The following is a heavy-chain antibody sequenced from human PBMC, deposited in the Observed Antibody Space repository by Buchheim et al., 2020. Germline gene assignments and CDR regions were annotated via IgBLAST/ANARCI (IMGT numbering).Heavy chain of an antibody. V-gene: IGHV3-23*01. CDR2: ISGSGANT. CDR3: AKDYHDSSGYYGYYFDS. J-gene: IGHJ4*02. Sequence: EVHLLESGGGLVQPGESLRLSCAASGFTFSSYAMSWVRQAPGKGLEWVSGISGSGANTFNADSEKGRFTIYRDNSKNTLYLQMNSLRAEDTAVYYCAKDYHDSSGYYGYYFDSWGPGTL. D-gene: IGHD3-22*01. CDR1: GFTFSSYA.